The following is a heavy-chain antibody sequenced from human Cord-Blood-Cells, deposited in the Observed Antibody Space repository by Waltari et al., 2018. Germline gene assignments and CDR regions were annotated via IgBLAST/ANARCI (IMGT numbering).Heavy chain of an antibody. V-gene: IGHV3-30*02. D-gene: IGHD3-3*01. Sequence: QVQLVESGGGVVQPGGSLRLSCAASGFTFSSYGMHWVRRAPGKGLEWVAFIRYDGSNKDYADSVKGRFTISRDNSKNTLYLQMNSLRAEDTAVYYCAKERGRFSYAFDIWGQGTMVTVSS. CDR1: GFTFSSYG. J-gene: IGHJ3*02. CDR2: IRYDGSNK. CDR3: AKERGRFSYAFDI.